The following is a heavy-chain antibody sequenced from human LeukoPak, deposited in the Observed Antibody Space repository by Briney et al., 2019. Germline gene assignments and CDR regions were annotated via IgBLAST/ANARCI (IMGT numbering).Heavy chain of an antibody. Sequence: KPGGSLRLSCAASGFTFNNYNMNWVRQAPGKGLEWVSSISSISSSYIYYADSVKGRFTISRDNARNSLYLQMNSLRAEDTAVYYCAREHSGYDFPGRDYYYMDVWGKGTTVTVSS. CDR2: ISSISSSYI. CDR1: GFTFNNYN. J-gene: IGHJ6*03. D-gene: IGHD5-12*01. V-gene: IGHV3-21*01. CDR3: AREHSGYDFPGRDYYYMDV.